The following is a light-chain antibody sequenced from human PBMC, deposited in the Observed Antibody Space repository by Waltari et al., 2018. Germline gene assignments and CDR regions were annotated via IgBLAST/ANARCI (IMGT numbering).Light chain of an antibody. V-gene: IGLV2-23*01. J-gene: IGLJ1*01. CDR1: SRDVGSYNL. Sequence: QSALTQPASVSGSPGQSIPISCTGTSRDVGSYNLFSWYQHHPGKAPKLMIYEGSKRPSGVSNRFSGSKAGNTASLTISGLQAEDEADYYCCSYAGSSTFYVFGTGTKVTVL. CDR3: CSYAGSSTFYV. CDR2: EGS.